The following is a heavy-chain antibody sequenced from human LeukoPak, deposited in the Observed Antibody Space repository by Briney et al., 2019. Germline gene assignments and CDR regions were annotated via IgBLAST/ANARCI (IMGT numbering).Heavy chain of an antibody. CDR3: ARWHIVVVPAAQAYYYGMDV. J-gene: IGHJ6*02. CDR1: GGTFSSYA. Sequence: GASVKASCKASGGTFSSYAISWVRQAPGQGLEWMGRIIPILGIANYAQKFQGRVTITADKSTSTAYMELSSLRSEDTAVYYCARWHIVVVPAAQAYYYGMDVWGQGTTVTVSS. CDR2: IIPILGIA. V-gene: IGHV1-69*04. D-gene: IGHD2-2*01.